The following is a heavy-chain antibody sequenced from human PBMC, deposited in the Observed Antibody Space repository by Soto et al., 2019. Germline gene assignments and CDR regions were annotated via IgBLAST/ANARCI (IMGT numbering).Heavy chain of an antibody. V-gene: IGHV1-69*08. Sequence: QVQLVQSGPEVKKSGSSVKVSCKLSGGTFTSDTISWLRLAPGQGLEWMGRIVPILGTGNYAQKLQGRGTITEHRSTNTGYMELSSLTSEATAIYYCARDEGSYNMETFPFYYMDVWGNGTTVTV. CDR3: ARDEGSYNMETFPFYYMDV. CDR1: GGTFTSDT. J-gene: IGHJ6*03. CDR2: IVPILGTG. D-gene: IGHD3-10*01.